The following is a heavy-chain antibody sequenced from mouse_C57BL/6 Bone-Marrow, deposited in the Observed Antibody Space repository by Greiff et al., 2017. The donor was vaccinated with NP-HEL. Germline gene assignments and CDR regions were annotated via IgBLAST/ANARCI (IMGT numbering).Heavy chain of an antibody. CDR3: ARRRYHYGSSPYWYFDV. Sequence: VMLVESGAELARPGASVKLSCKASGYTFTSYGISWVKQRTGQGLEWIGEIYPRSGNTYYNEKFKGKATLTADKSSSTAYMELRSLTSEDSAVYFCARRRYHYGSSPYWYFDVWGTGTTVTVSS. CDR1: GYTFTSYG. V-gene: IGHV1-81*01. J-gene: IGHJ1*03. CDR2: IYPRSGNT. D-gene: IGHD1-1*01.